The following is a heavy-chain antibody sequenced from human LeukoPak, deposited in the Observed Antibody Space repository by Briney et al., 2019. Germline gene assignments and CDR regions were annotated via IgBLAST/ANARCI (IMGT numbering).Heavy chain of an antibody. D-gene: IGHD6-13*01. CDR1: GYTFTSYA. CDR2: INAGNGNT. V-gene: IGHV1-3*01. CDR3: AREGPYSTFDY. Sequence: ASVKVSCKASGYTFTSYAMHWVRQAPGRRLEWMGWINAGNGNTKYSQKFQGRVTITRDTSASTAYMELSSLRSEDTAVYYCAREGPYSTFDYWGQGTLVTVSS. J-gene: IGHJ4*02.